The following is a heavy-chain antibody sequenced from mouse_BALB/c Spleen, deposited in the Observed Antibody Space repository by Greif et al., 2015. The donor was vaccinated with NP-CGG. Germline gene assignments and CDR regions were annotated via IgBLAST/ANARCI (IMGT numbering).Heavy chain of an antibody. CDR3: AIYDGYYYYAMDY. J-gene: IGHJ4*01. CDR1: GYTFTSYW. V-gene: IGHV1S81*02. CDR2: INPSNGRT. D-gene: IGHD2-3*01. Sequence: VQLQQSGAELVKPGASVKLSCKASGYTFTSYWMHWVKQRPGQGLEWIGEINPSNGRTNYNEKFKSKATLTVDKSSSTAYMQLSSLTSEDSAVYYCAIYDGYYYYAMDYWGQGISVTVSS.